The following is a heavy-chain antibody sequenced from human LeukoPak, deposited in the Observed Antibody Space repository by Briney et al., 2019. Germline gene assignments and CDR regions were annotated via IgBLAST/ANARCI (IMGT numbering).Heavy chain of an antibody. CDR2: IYYSGST. CDR1: GGSISSYY. CDR3: ARDFLGFGESNYYYYMDV. Sequence: TTSETLSLTCTVSGGSISSYYWSWIRQPPGKGLEWIGYIYYSGSTNYNPSLKSRVTISVDTSKNQFSLKLSSVTAADTAVYYCARDFLGFGESNYYYYMDVWGKGTTVTVSS. J-gene: IGHJ6*03. V-gene: IGHV4-59*01. D-gene: IGHD3-10*01.